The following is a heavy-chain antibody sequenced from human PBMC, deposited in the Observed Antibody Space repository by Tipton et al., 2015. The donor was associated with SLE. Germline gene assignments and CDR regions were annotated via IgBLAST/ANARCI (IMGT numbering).Heavy chain of an antibody. J-gene: IGHJ3*02. CDR3: ARQPGLSEYGDYGELDEAFDI. CDR2: IYYSGST. CDR1: GGSINDYY. V-gene: IGHV4-59*01. D-gene: IGHD4-17*01. Sequence: TLSLTCTVSGGSINDYYWSWIRQPPGKGLEWIGYIYYSGSTNYNPSLESRVTISIDTSKKQFSLKLNSVTAADTAVYYCARQPGLSEYGDYGELDEAFDIWGQGTMVTVSS.